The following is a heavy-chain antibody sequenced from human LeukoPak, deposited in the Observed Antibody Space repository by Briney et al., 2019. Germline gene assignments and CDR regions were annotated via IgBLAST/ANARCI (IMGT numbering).Heavy chain of an antibody. Sequence: GGSLRLSCAASGFTFSSYGMHWVRQVPGKGPVWVSRISGDGNSAIYADSVKGRFTISRDNAKNSVYLQMNSLRDEDTALYSCARAQTMFWEFDGFDIWGRGTKVTVSS. V-gene: IGHV3-74*01. J-gene: IGHJ3*02. CDR1: GFTFSSYG. CDR3: ARAQTMFWEFDGFDI. D-gene: IGHD3-10*02. CDR2: ISGDGNSA.